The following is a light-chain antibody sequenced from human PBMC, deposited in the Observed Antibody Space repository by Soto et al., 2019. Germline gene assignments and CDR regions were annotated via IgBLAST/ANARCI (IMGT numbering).Light chain of an antibody. CDR3: QHRSNWPLYT. CDR2: DAS. CDR1: QSVTSY. J-gene: IGKJ2*01. Sequence: EFVLTQSPATLSLSPGERATLSCRASQSVTSYLAWYQQKPGQAPRLLIYDASNRATGIPARFSGSGSGTDFTLTISSLEPEDFAVYYCQHRSNWPLYTFGQGTKLEIK. V-gene: IGKV3-11*01.